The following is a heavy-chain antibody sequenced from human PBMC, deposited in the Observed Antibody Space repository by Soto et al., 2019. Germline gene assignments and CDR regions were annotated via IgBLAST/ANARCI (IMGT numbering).Heavy chain of an antibody. J-gene: IGHJ6*04. CDR1: GFTFSSYA. D-gene: IGHD2-15*01. CDR3: ANDRGTSSDVGPYSHYYAMDV. V-gene: IGHV3-23*01. Sequence: EVQLLESGGGLGQPGGSLRLSCAASGFTFSSYAMTWVRQAPGQGLEWVASISGSGGTTNYADSAKGRSTISRDNSRYLAYLQKTSLRAEATAVYYCANDRGTSSDVGPYSHYYAMDVWGERTTVTVSA. CDR2: ISGSGGTT.